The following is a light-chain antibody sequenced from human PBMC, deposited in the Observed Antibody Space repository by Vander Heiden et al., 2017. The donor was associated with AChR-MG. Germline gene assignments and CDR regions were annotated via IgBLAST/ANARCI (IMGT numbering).Light chain of an antibody. CDR2: KTN. CDR1: TSNIGTNA. CDR3: AAWDDSLSGPV. V-gene: IGLV1-47*01. J-gene: IGLJ3*02. Sequence: QSVLTHPPSASGTPGQRVTISCSGGTSNIGTNAVSWYQQLPGTASQRLIYKTNQRPSGVPDRFSGSRSGTSASLVISDLRSDDESDFFCAAWDDSLSGPVFGGGTKLTVL.